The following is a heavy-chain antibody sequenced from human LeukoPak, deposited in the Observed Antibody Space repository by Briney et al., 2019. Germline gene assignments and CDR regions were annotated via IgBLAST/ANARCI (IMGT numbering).Heavy chain of an antibody. CDR1: GFTFSTYG. CDR3: AKGIRDFSWLPGFDW. V-gene: IGHV3-30*18. J-gene: IGHJ4*02. D-gene: IGHD3-9*01. CDR2: TSFDGSNK. Sequence: GGSLRLSCAASGFTFSTYGMHWVRQAPGTGLEWVAVTSFDGSNKYYADSVKGRFTISRDNFKSTLFLQMNSLTAEDTAVYYCAKGIRDFSWLPGFDWWGQGVQVTVSS.